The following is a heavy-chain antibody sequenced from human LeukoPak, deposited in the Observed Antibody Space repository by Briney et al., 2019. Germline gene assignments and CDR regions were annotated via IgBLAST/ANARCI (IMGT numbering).Heavy chain of an antibody. Sequence: SETLSLTCTVSGGSISTYYWSWVRQPPGKGLEWIGYIYYTGSTVSNPSLKSRVTISVDTSKNQFSLKLSSVTAADTAVYFCVREEDGIVDDAFDIWGXGTMVTVSS. CDR1: GGSISTYY. CDR3: VREEDGIVDDAFDI. D-gene: IGHD3-16*02. V-gene: IGHV4-59*01. CDR2: IYYTGST. J-gene: IGHJ3*02.